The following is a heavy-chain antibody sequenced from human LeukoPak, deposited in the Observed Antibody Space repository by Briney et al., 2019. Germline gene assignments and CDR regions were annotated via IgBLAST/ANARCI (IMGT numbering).Heavy chain of an antibody. V-gene: IGHV3-7*01. CDR3: ARESSSWYDGRFDY. Sequence: GGSLRLSCAASGFTFSSYWMSWVRRAPGKGLEWVANIKQDGSEKYYVDSVKGRFTISRDNAKNSLYLQMNSLRAEDTAVYYCARESSSWYDGRFDYWGQGTLVTVSS. CDR2: IKQDGSEK. J-gene: IGHJ4*02. D-gene: IGHD6-13*01. CDR1: GFTFSSYW.